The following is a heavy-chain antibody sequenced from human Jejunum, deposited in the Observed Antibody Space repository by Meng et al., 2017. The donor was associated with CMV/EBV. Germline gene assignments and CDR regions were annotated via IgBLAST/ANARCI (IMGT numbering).Heavy chain of an antibody. V-gene: IGHV3-21*01. CDR1: GFTFSNYH. D-gene: IGHD2-21*02. CDR2: ISSSGDYI. CDR3: ARDLYVGDPSAFDI. J-gene: IGHJ3*02. Sequence: SGFTFSNYHMNWVRQAPGKGLEWVSSISSSGDYIYYADSLKGRFAISRDNAKNSVYLQMSSLSADDTAVYYCARDLYVGDPSAFDIWGQGTKVTVSS.